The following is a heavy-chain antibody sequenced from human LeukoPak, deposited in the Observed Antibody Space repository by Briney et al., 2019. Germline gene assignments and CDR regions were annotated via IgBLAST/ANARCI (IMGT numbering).Heavy chain of an antibody. D-gene: IGHD5-18*01. CDR1: GGSFSGYY. CDR2: INHSGST. CDR3: AREGSGNTAMAAPDY. V-gene: IGHV4-34*01. J-gene: IGHJ4*02. Sequence: PSGTLSLTCAVYGGSFSGYYWSWIRQPPGKGLEWIGEINHSGSTNYSPSLKSRVTISIDTSKNQFSLKLSSVTAADTAVYYCAREGSGNTAMAAPDYWGQGTLVTVSS.